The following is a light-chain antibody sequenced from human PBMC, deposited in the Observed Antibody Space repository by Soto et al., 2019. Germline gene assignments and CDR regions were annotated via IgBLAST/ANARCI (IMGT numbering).Light chain of an antibody. CDR1: SSDVGSYTL. J-gene: IGLJ2*01. CDR2: EGS. Sequence: QSALTQPASVSGSPGQSITISCTGTSSDVGSYTLVSWYQQHPGKAPKLMIYEGSKRPSGVSNRFSGSKSGNTASLTSSGLQAEDEADYYCCSYAGSSTHVVFGGGTKLTVL. V-gene: IGLV2-23*01. CDR3: CSYAGSSTHVV.